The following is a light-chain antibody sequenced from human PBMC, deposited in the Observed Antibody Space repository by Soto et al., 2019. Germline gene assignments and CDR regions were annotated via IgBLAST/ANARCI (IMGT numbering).Light chain of an antibody. CDR3: HHRRNWPIT. J-gene: IGKJ5*01. V-gene: IGKV3-11*01. CDR2: AAS. CDR1: QSVSSY. Sequence: EIVMTQSPATLSLSPGERATLSCRASQSVSSYLAWYQQKPGQAPRLLIYAASNRATGIPARFSGSGSGTDFTLSILSSEDYEFADYQWHHRRNWPITFGGGTRLEIK.